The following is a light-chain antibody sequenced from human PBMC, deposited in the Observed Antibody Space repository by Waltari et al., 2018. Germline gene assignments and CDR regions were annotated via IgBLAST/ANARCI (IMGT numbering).Light chain of an antibody. J-gene: IGKJ1*01. CDR2: GAS. Sequence: EIVMMQSPGTLFASPGERVILSCRASQSVGSNLAWYQQKPGQAPRLLSYGASTRAPDSPGTFSGSGSGTGFTLTISSLQSEDFALYYCQQYYNWPRTFGQGTKVEIK. CDR3: QQYYNWPRT. V-gene: IGKV3-15*01. CDR1: QSVGSN.